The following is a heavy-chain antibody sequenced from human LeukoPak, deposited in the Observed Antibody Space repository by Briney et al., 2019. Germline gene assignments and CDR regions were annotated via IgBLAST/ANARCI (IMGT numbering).Heavy chain of an antibody. D-gene: IGHD3-16*02. J-gene: IGHJ4*02. V-gene: IGHV4-61*02. CDR3: ARGPPLTDYVWGSYRWGYFDY. CDR2: IYSSGST. CDR1: GDSINSNNYY. Sequence: PSETLSLTCTVSGDSINSNNYYWSWIRQPAGKGLEWIGRIYSSGSTNYNPSLKSRVTISVDTSKNQFSLKLSSVTAADTAVYYCARGPPLTDYVWGSYRWGYFDYWGQGTLVTVSS.